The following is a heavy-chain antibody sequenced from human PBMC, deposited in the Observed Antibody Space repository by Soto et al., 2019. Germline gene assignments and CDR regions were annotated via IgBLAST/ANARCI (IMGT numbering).Heavy chain of an antibody. J-gene: IGHJ3*01. CDR1: HGSIRTYS. D-gene: IGHD1-1*01. CDR3: VRGETTGLFDF. CDR2: ISHTGRT. Sequence: PSKTLYLTCSVHHGSIRTYSWTWFRQSPGKGLEWIGQISHTGRTKYNPSLESRVTISVDTSRKKFSLKLSSVTAADTALYYCVRGETTGLFDFWG. V-gene: IGHV4-59*01.